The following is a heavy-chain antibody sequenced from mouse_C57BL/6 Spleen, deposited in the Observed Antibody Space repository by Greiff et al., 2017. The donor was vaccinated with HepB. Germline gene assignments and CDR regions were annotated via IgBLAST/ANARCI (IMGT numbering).Heavy chain of an antibody. CDR3: ARAGGSSYDSYYFDY. Sequence: QVQLKQPGTELVKPGASVKLSCKASGYTFTSYWMHWVKQRPGQGLEWIGNINPSNGGTNYNEKFKSKATLTVDKSSSTAYMQLSSLTSEDSAVYYCARAGGSSYDSYYFDYWGQGTTLTVSS. CDR1: GYTFTSYW. D-gene: IGHD1-1*01. J-gene: IGHJ2*01. CDR2: INPSNGGT. V-gene: IGHV1-53*01.